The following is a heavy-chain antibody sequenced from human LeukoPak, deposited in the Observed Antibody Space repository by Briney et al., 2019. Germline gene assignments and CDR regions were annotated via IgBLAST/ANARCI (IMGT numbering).Heavy chain of an antibody. CDR2: IYYSGST. J-gene: IGHJ4*02. CDR1: GGSISSYY. D-gene: IGHD6-6*01. Sequence: SETLSLTCTVSGGSISSYYWSWIRQPPGKGLEWIGYIYYSGSTNYNPSLKSRVTISVDTSKNQFSLKLSSVTAADTAVYYCARDQSIAARYYFDYWGQGTLVTVSS. V-gene: IGHV4-59*12. CDR3: ARDQSIAARYYFDY.